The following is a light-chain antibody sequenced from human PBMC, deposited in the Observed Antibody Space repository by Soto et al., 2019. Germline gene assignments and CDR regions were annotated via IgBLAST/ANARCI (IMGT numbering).Light chain of an antibody. CDR3: QQYNSYSET. Sequence: ESVLTQSPGTLSLYPGERATLSCRASQSVSSNFLAWYQEKPGQAPRLLIYGASSRATGIPDRFSGSGSGTDFTLTISSLQPDDFATYYCQQYNSYSETFGQGTKVDVK. J-gene: IGKJ1*01. CDR1: QSVSSNF. V-gene: IGKV3-20*01. CDR2: GAS.